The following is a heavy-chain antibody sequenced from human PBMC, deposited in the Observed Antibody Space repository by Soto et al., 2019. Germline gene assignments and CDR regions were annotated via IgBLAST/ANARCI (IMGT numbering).Heavy chain of an antibody. V-gene: IGHV3-9*01. CDR1: GFTFDDYA. J-gene: IGHJ4*02. CDR2: ISWNSGSI. D-gene: IGHD3-22*01. Sequence: EVQLVESGGGLVQPGRSLRLSCAASGFTFDDYAMHWVRQAPGKGLEWVSGISWNSGSIGYADSVKGRFTISRDNAKNSLYLQMNSLRAEDTALYYCAKGESSSGYYSLFDYWGQGTLVTVSS. CDR3: AKGESSSGYYSLFDY.